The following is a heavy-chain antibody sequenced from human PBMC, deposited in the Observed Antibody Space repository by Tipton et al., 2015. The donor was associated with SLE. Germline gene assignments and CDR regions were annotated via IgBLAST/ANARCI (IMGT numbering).Heavy chain of an antibody. Sequence: RSLRLSCAASGFTFSSYAMHWVRQAPGKGLEWVAVISYDGSNKYYADSVKGRFTISRDNSKNTLYLQMNSLRAEDTAVYYCARSYRYYYDSSGYYWGQGTLVTVSS. D-gene: IGHD3-22*01. J-gene: IGHJ4*02. CDR1: GFTFSSYA. V-gene: IGHV3-30*04. CDR3: ARSYRYYYDSSGYY. CDR2: ISYDGSNK.